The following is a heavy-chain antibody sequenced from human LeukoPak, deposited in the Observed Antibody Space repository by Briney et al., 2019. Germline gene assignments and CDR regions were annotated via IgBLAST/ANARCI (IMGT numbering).Heavy chain of an antibody. Sequence: GGSLRLSCAASKFTFSSYGMHWVRQAPGKWLEWVAFIRYDGSNKYYADSVKGRFTVSRDNSKNTLSLQMNSLRAEDTAVYYCAKSMDILTGYLWSLDYWGQGTLVTVSS. V-gene: IGHV3-30*02. CDR1: KFTFSSYG. D-gene: IGHD3-9*01. CDR3: AKSMDILTGYLWSLDY. CDR2: IRYDGSNK. J-gene: IGHJ4*02.